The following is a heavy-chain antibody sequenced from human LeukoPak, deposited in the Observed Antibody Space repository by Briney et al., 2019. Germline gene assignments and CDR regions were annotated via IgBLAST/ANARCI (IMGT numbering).Heavy chain of an antibody. D-gene: IGHD1-14*01. Sequence: PSETLSLTCAVYGGSFSGYYWSWIRQPPGKGLEWIGEINHSGSTYYNPSLKSRVTISLDTSKNQFSLKLSSVTAADTAVYYCASGRMDWFDPWGQGTLVTVSS. J-gene: IGHJ5*02. CDR2: INHSGST. CDR3: ASGRMDWFDP. CDR1: GGSFSGYY. V-gene: IGHV4-34*09.